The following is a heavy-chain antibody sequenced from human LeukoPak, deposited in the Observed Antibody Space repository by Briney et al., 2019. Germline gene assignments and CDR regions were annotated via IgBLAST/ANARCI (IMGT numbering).Heavy chain of an antibody. D-gene: IGHD3-10*01. CDR3: ARVRGERIRRTLISDRYFDY. V-gene: IGHV5-51*01. J-gene: IGHJ4*02. Sequence: GESLKISCKGSGDNFTTYWIGWVRQMPGKGLEWMGIMHPGDSDTRYSPSFQGQVTISADKSISTAYLQWSSLKASDTAMYYCARVRGERIRRTLISDRYFDYWGQGTLVTVSS. CDR2: MHPGDSDT. CDR1: GDNFTTYW.